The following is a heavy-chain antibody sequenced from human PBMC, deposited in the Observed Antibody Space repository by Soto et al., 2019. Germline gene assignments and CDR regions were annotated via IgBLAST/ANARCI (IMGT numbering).Heavy chain of an antibody. V-gene: IGHV1-3*01. CDR2: INAGNGNT. Sequence: ASVKVSCKASGYTFTSYAMHWVRQAPGQRLEWMGWINAGNGNTKYSQKFQGRVTITRDTSASTAYMELSSLRSEDTAVYYCARSVVVVAAWSIWGQGTLVTVSS. CDR3: ARSVVVVAAWSI. J-gene: IGHJ4*02. CDR1: GYTFTSYA. D-gene: IGHD2-15*01.